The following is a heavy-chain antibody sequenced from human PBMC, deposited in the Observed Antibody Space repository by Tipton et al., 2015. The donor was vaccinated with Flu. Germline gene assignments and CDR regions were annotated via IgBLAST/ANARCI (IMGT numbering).Heavy chain of an antibody. CDR3: ARYAYDYTIH. Sequence: TLSLTCAVSGYSISSGYYWGWIRQPPEKGLEWIGSIYHSGSTFYNASLKSRVTVSVDTSKNQLSLRLTSVTAADTAVYYCARYAYDYTIHWGQGTLVTVSS. D-gene: IGHD3-16*01. V-gene: IGHV4-38-2*01. CDR1: GYSISSGYY. CDR2: IYHSGST. J-gene: IGHJ4*02.